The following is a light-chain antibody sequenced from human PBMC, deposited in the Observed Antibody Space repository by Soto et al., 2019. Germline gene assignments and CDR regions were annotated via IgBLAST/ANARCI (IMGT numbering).Light chain of an antibody. V-gene: IGKV3-11*01. CDR3: QHRSKWPPPIT. CDR2: DAS. CDR1: QSVSSY. J-gene: IGKJ5*01. Sequence: IVLTHSPATLSFTPGERATLSCGASQSVSSYLAWYQQKPGPAPSLLIYDASTTATGIPARFSGSGSGTDFTLTISSLEPEDFAVYYCQHRSKWPPPITFGQGTRLEIK.